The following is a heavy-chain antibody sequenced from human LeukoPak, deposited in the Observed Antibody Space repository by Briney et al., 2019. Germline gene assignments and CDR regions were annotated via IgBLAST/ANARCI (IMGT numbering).Heavy chain of an antibody. CDR3: ATGSGWSDFDY. Sequence: GGSLRLSCAASGFTFSSYAMSWVRQAPGKGLEWASAISGSGGSTYYADSVKGRFTISRDNSKNTLYLQMNSLRAEDTAVYYCATGSGWSDFDYWGQGTLVTVSS. CDR1: GFTFSSYA. J-gene: IGHJ4*02. D-gene: IGHD6-19*01. CDR2: ISGSGGST. V-gene: IGHV3-23*01.